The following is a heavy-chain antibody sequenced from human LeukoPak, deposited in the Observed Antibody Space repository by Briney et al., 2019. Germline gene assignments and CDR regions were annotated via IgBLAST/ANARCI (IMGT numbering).Heavy chain of an antibody. V-gene: IGHV4-39*01. J-gene: IGHJ1*01. Sequence: SETLSLTCSVSGDSLSSSSYYWGWVRQPPGKGLEWIGDIYYSGRTYYDSSLKSRLTIGIDTSKNEFSLTLRSLTATDTAVYYCARRRYYDSTGFLEWGEGTLVSVSP. CDR2: IYYSGRT. D-gene: IGHD3-16*01. CDR1: GDSLSSSSYY. CDR3: ARRRYYDSTGFLE.